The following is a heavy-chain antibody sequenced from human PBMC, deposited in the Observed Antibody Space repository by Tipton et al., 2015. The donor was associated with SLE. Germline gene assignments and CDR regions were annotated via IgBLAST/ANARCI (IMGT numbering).Heavy chain of an antibody. Sequence: TLSLTCAVYGGSFSDYFWTWIRQSPGKGLEWIRDVNHSGSTDYHPSLKSRVTMSVDTSKNQFSLKLTSVTAADTALYYCARCTIFGVVRGSFDSWGQGTLVTVS. J-gene: IGHJ4*02. CDR1: GGSFSDYF. CDR2: VNHSGST. V-gene: IGHV4-34*01. CDR3: ARCTIFGVVRGSFDS. D-gene: IGHD3-3*01.